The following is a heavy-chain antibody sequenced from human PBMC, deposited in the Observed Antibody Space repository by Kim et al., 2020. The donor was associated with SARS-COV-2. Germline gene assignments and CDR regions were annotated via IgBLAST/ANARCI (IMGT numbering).Heavy chain of an antibody. J-gene: IGHJ4*02. V-gene: IGHV3-74*01. CDR2: INSDGNST. Sequence: GGSLRLSCAASGFSVSNYWMHWVRQTPGKGLVWFSRINSDGNSTTYADSVKGRFTISRDNAKNTLYLQMNSLRAEDTAVYYCARDCSGSGTYFDYWGQGTLVTVSS. CDR3: ARDCSGSGTYFDY. D-gene: IGHD3-10*01. CDR1: GFSVSNYW.